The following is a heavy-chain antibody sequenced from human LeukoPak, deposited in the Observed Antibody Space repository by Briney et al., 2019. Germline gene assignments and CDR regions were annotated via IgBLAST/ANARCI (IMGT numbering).Heavy chain of an antibody. V-gene: IGHV3-48*03. D-gene: IGHD6-13*01. J-gene: IGHJ5*02. CDR1: GFTFSSYE. CDR2: ISSSGSTI. CDR3: ARDRSIAAAASWFDP. Sequence: PGGSLRFSCAASGFTFSSYEMNWVRQAPGKGLEWVSYISSSGSTIYYADSVKGRFTISRDNAKNSLYLQMNSLRAEDTAVYYCARDRSIAAAASWFDPWGQGTLVTVSS.